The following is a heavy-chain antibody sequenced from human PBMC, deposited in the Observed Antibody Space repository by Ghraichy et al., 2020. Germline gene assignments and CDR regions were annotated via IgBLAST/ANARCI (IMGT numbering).Heavy chain of an antibody. Sequence: IASIYYRGSTHYYPSLNSRVTISVDTSKTQFSLEMNSLTAAATAVYYCVRNDSGWFDSWGDGSLVAVSS. V-gene: IGHV4-39*07. D-gene: IGHD6-19*01. CDR3: VRNDSGWFDS. CDR2: IYYRGST. J-gene: IGHJ5*01.